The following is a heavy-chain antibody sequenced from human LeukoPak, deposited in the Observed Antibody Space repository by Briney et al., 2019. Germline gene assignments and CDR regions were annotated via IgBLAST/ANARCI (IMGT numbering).Heavy chain of an antibody. D-gene: IGHD5-12*01. V-gene: IGHV3-30*02. CDR3: AKDSPPTSEWLPDY. Sequence: GGSLRLSCVGSGFTFRSYGMHWVRQAPGKGLEWVAFIRHDGSKIFYADSVKGRFTISRDNSQNTLYLQVDSLRVDDTAVYYCAKDSPPTSEWLPDYWGQGTLVTISS. J-gene: IGHJ4*02. CDR1: GFTFRSYG. CDR2: IRHDGSKI.